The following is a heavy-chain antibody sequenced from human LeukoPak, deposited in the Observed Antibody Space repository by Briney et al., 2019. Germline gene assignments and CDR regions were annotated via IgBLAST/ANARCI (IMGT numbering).Heavy chain of an antibody. Sequence: ASVKVSCKASGYTFTGYYMHWVRQAPGQGLEWMGWINPNSGGTNYAQKFQGRVTMTRDTSISTAYMELSRLRSDDTAVYYCARGEGGDGYNKDPAYWGQGTLVTVSS. D-gene: IGHD5-24*01. V-gene: IGHV1-2*02. CDR2: INPNSGGT. J-gene: IGHJ4*02. CDR3: ARGEGGDGYNKDPAY. CDR1: GYTFTGYY.